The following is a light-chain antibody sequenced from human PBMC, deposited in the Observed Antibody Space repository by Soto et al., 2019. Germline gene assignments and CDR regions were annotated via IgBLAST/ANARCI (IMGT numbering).Light chain of an antibody. CDR1: QSISSW. J-gene: IGKJ1*01. V-gene: IGKV1-5*03. CDR3: QHYNSYSEA. Sequence: DIQMTQSPSTLSASVGDTFTVTCXASQSISSWLAWYQQKPGKAPKLLIYKASTLKSGVPSRFSGSGSGTEFTLTISSLQPDDFATYYCQHYNSYSEAFGQGTKVDIK. CDR2: KAS.